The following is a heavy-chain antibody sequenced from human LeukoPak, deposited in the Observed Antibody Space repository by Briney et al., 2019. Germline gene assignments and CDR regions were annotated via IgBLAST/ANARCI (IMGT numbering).Heavy chain of an antibody. CDR3: ARVRWIQLWAPIDY. CDR1: GFTFSNAY. D-gene: IGHD5-18*01. V-gene: IGHV3-33*08. Sequence: GGSLRLSCAASGFTFSNAYMNWVRQAPGKGLEWVAVIWYDGSNKYYADSVKGRFTISRDNSKNTLYLQMNSLRAEDTAVYYCARVRWIQLWAPIDYWGQGTLVTVSS. CDR2: IWYDGSNK. J-gene: IGHJ4*02.